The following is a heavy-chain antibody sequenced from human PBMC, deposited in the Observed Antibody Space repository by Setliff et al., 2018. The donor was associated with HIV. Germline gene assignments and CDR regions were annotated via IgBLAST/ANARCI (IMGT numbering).Heavy chain of an antibody. J-gene: IGHJ5*01. CDR1: GGSFSGYY. D-gene: IGHD6-13*01. CDR2: INHSGST. CDR3: ARGMEIGIAAAGTRWFDP. V-gene: IGHV4-34*01. Sequence: LSLTCAVYGGSFSGYYWSWIRQPPGKGLEWIGEINHSGSTSYNPSLKSRVTMSVDTSKNQFSLKLSSVTAADTAVYYCARGMEIGIAAAGTRWFDPWGQWDDGHRLL.